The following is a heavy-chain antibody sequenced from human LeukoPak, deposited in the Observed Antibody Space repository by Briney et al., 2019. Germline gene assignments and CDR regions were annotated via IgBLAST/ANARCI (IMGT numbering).Heavy chain of an antibody. J-gene: IGHJ5*02. CDR1: GGSFSGYY. Sequence: SETLSLTCAVYGGSFSGYYWGWIRQPPGKGLEWIGEINHRGSTNYNPSLKSRVTISVDTSKNQFSLKLSSVTAADTAVYYCARGGLYSSSWSSLGANWFDPWGQGTLVTVSS. CDR3: ARGGLYSSSWSSLGANWFDP. CDR2: INHRGST. V-gene: IGHV4-34*01. D-gene: IGHD6-13*01.